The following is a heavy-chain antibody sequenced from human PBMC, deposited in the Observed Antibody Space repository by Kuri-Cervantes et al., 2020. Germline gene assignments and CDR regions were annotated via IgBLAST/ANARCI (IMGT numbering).Heavy chain of an antibody. J-gene: IGHJ3*02. V-gene: IGHV3-30*03. Sequence: GESLKISCAASGFTFSSYGMHWVRQAPGKGLEWVAVISYDGSNKYYADSVKGRFTISRDNSKNTLYLQMNSLRAEDTAVYHCARSLIPAAIFDAFDIWGQGTMVAVS. D-gene: IGHD2-2*02. CDR2: ISYDGSNK. CDR1: GFTFSSYG. CDR3: ARSLIPAAIFDAFDI.